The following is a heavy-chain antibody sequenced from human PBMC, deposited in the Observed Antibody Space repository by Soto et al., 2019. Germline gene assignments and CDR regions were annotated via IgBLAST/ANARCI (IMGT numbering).Heavy chain of an antibody. CDR3: ARPQLGTAGDY. CDR1: GGSFSGYY. CDR2: INHSGST. D-gene: IGHD1-1*01. Sequence: SETLSLTCAVYGGSFSGYYWSWIRQPPGKGLEWIGEINHSGSTNYNPSLKSRVTISVDTSENQFSLKLSSVTAADTAVYYCARPQLGTAGDYWGQGTLVTVSS. V-gene: IGHV4-34*01. J-gene: IGHJ4*02.